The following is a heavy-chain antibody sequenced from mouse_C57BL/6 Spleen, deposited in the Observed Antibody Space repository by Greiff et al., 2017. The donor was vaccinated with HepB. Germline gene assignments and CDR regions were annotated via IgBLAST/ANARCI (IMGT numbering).Heavy chain of an antibody. CDR1: GYTFTSYW. J-gene: IGHJ1*03. D-gene: IGHD1-1*01. V-gene: IGHV1-64*01. CDR3: ARRGGSSYWYFDV. Sequence: VQLQQSGAELVKPGASVKLSCKASGYTFTSYWMHWVKQRPGQGLEWIGMIHPNSGSTNYNEKFKSKATLTVDKSSSTAYMQLSSLTSEDSAVYYCARRGGSSYWYFDVWGTGTTVTVSS. CDR2: IHPNSGST.